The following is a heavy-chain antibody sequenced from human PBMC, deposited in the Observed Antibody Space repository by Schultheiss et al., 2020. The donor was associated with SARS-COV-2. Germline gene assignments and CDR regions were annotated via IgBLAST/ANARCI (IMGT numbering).Heavy chain of an antibody. V-gene: IGHV4-4*07. J-gene: IGHJ3*02. CDR3: ARVALAIMPAPSNAFDM. D-gene: IGHD2-2*01. CDR1: GGSISSYY. Sequence: SETLSLTCTVSGGSISSYYWSWIRQPAGKGLEWIGRIYTSGSTNYNPSLKSRVTISVDTSKNQFSLELSSVTAADTAVYYCARVALAIMPAPSNAFDMWGQGTMVTVSS. CDR2: IYTSGST.